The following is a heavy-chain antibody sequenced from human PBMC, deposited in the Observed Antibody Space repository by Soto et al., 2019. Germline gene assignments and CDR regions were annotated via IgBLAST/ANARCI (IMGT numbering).Heavy chain of an antibody. Sequence: GESLKISCKASGYSFITYWIGWVRQMPGKGLEWMGIIYPGDSDTRYSPSFQGQVTISADKSINTAYLQGSSLKASDTAMYYWARQDDMTGLLDYSGQGTLVTVSS. J-gene: IGHJ4*02. CDR2: IYPGDSDT. V-gene: IGHV5-51*01. CDR3: ARQDDMTGLLDY. D-gene: IGHD1-20*01. CDR1: GYSFITYW.